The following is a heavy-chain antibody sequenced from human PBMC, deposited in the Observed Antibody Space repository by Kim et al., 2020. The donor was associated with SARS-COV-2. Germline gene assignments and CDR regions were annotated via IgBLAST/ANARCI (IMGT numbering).Heavy chain of an antibody. V-gene: IGHV1-46*01. J-gene: IGHJ4*02. D-gene: IGHD2-2*01. CDR3: ARAHAPAPANIDY. Sequence: YGQKVQSRVPMTRETSTSTVYMGLGSLRSEDTAVYYCARAHAPAPANIDYWGQGTLVTVSS.